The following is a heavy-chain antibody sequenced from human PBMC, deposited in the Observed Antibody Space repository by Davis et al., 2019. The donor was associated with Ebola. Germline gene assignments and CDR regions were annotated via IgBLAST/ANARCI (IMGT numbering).Heavy chain of an antibody. Sequence: GESLKISCAASGFTFSSYAMHWVRQAPGKGLEWVAVISYDGSNKYYADSVKGRFTISRDNSKNTLYLQMNSLRAEDTAVYYCARDCSGGSCYYYYGMDVWGQGTTVTVSS. V-gene: IGHV3-30-3*01. CDR3: ARDCSGGSCYYYYGMDV. CDR2: ISYDGSNK. CDR1: GFTFSSYA. D-gene: IGHD2-15*01. J-gene: IGHJ6*02.